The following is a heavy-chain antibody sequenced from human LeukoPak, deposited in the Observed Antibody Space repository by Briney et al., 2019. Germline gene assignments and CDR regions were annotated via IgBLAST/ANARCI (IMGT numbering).Heavy chain of an antibody. CDR1: GGSISSYY. CDR2: IYYSGST. V-gene: IGHV4-59*01. D-gene: IGHD6-13*01. Sequence: SETLSLTCTVSGGSISSYYWSWIRQPPGKGLEWIGYIYYSGSTNYNPSLKSRVTISVDTSKNQFSLKLSSVTAADTAVYYCARGLKRPSIAAAGPGYYFDYWGQGTLVTVSS. CDR3: ARGLKRPSIAAAGPGYYFDY. J-gene: IGHJ4*02.